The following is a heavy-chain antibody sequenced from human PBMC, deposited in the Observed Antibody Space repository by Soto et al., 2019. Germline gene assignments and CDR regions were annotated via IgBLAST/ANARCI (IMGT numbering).Heavy chain of an antibody. CDR3: ARSPQYYNPGSSPFDY. J-gene: IGHJ4*03. D-gene: IGHD3-10*01. CDR1: SYVIESGHY. Sequence: PSETLSLTCVVSSYVIESGHYWGWVRQPPGKGLEWVGSIYDSGTTYYNPSLRSRVTISADTSKNQFSLSLTSVTAADTAVYYCARSPQYYNPGSSPFDYWGPGTMVTVSS. V-gene: IGHV4-38-2*01. CDR2: IYDSGTT.